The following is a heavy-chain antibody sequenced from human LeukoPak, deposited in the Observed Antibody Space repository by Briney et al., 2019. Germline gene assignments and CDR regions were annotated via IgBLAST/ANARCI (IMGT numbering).Heavy chain of an antibody. J-gene: IGHJ4*02. CDR1: GFTFSSYA. CDR2: ISGSGGST. Sequence: GGPLRLSCAASGFTFSSYAMSWVRQAPGKGLEWVSAISGSGGSTYYADSVKGRFTISRDNSKNTLYLQMNSLRAEDTAVYYCAKADTPSHIVVVTAIDYWGQGTLVTVSS. CDR3: AKADTPSHIVVVTAIDY. V-gene: IGHV3-23*01. D-gene: IGHD2-21*02.